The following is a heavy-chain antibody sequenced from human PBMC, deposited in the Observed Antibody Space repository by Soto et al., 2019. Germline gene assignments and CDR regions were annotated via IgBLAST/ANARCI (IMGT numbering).Heavy chain of an antibody. Sequence: ASETLSLTCAVFGGSISSDNWWSWVRQTPGRGLEWIGEIYHTGSTTYNPSLKSRVTISVDKSKNQFSLKLTSVTAADTAVYYCARYCSTSSCYYYAMDVWGQGTTVTVSS. CDR3: ARYCSTSSCYYYAMDV. CDR1: GGSISSDNW. J-gene: IGHJ6*02. CDR2: IYHTGST. D-gene: IGHD2-2*01. V-gene: IGHV4-4*02.